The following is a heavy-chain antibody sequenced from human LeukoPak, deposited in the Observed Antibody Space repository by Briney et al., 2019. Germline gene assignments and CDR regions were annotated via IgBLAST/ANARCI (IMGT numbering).Heavy chain of an antibody. Sequence: SETLSLTCTVSGGSISSYYWSWIRQPPGKGLEWIGYIYHSGSTNYNPSLKSRVTISVDKSKNQFSLKLSSVTAADTAVYYCARSKDILTGYCFDYWGQGTLVTVSS. CDR3: ARSKDILTGYCFDY. V-gene: IGHV4-59*01. CDR2: IYHSGST. J-gene: IGHJ4*02. CDR1: GGSISSYY. D-gene: IGHD3-9*01.